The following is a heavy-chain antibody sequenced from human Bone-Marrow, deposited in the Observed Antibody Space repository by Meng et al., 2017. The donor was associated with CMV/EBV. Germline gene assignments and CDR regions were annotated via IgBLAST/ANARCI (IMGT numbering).Heavy chain of an antibody. CDR2: IGRSGTDV. CDR1: QLIFSTYD. Sequence: EVRLVESGGGLVKPGGSLRLSCAVSQLIFSTYDMNWVRQAPGKGLEWVSSIGRSGTDVSYADSVKGRFTISRDIPKNSLYLQMNSLRAEDTAVYYCATDPNWGTLWGQGALVTVSS. V-gene: IGHV3-21*01. D-gene: IGHD7-27*01. J-gene: IGHJ4*02. CDR3: ATDPNWGTL.